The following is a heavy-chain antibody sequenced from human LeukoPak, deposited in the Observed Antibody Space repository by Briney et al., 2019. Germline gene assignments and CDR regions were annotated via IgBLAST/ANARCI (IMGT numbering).Heavy chain of an antibody. CDR3: ARDAYYYDSSGYYYFDY. CDR1: GGTFSSYA. CDR2: ILPMFDVA. D-gene: IGHD3-22*01. V-gene: IGHV1-69*04. Sequence: SVKVSCKASGGTFSSYAISWVRQAPGQGLEWMGRILPMFDVANYAQRFQGRVTITADKSTSTAYMQPSTLTSEDTAVYYCARDAYYYDSSGYYYFDYWGQGTLVTVSS. J-gene: IGHJ4*02.